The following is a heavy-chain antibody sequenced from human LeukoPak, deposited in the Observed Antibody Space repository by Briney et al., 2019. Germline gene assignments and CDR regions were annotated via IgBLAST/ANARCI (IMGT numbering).Heavy chain of an antibody. D-gene: IGHD3-10*02. CDR3: AELGITMIGGV. Sequence: GGSLRLSCTTSGFSFNDYSLNWVRQAPGKGLEWVSSISGNRAHIVYPDSVKGRFTISRDNAKNSLYLQMNSLRAEDTAVYYCAELGITMIGGVWGKGTTVTISS. CDR2: ISGNRAHI. CDR1: GFSFNDYS. J-gene: IGHJ6*04. V-gene: IGHV3-21*01.